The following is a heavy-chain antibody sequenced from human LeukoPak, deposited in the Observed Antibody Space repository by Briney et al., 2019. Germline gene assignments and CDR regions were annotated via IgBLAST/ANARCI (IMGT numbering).Heavy chain of an antibody. CDR2: INPNSGGT. CDR1: GYPFTGYY. CDR3: ARSGSKTYYYGSGSRWFDP. Sequence: GASVKVSCKASGYPFTGYYMHWVRQAPGQGLEWMGWINPNSGGTNYAQKFQGRVTMTRDTSISTAYMELSRLRSDDTAVYYCARSGSKTYYYGSGSRWFDPWGQGTLVTVSS. V-gene: IGHV1-2*02. D-gene: IGHD3-10*01. J-gene: IGHJ5*02.